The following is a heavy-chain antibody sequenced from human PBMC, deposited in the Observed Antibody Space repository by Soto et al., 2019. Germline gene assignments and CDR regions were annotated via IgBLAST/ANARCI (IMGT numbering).Heavy chain of an antibody. CDR3: ARGGSYYYFDY. D-gene: IGHD1-26*01. J-gene: IGHJ4*02. V-gene: IGHV3-64*04. CDR2: ITSNGGNT. Sequence: PGGSLRLSCAASGCTFSSYAMHWVRQAPGKGLEYVSAITSNGGNTDYADSVKGRFTISRDNSKNTLYLQMNSLRAEDTAVYYCARGGSYYYFDYWGQGTLVTVSS. CDR1: GCTFSSYA.